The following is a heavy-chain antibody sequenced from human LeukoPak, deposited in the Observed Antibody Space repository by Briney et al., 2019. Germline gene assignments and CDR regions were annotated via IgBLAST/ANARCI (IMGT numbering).Heavy chain of an antibody. CDR2: ISYDGSNK. CDR3: ARMPPGGFYYYYYYYMDV. V-gene: IGHV3-30*04. CDR1: GFTFSSYA. Sequence: GGSLRLSCAASGFTFSSYAMHWVRQAPGKGLEWVAVISYDGSNKYYADSVKGRFTISRDNSKNTLYLQMNSLRAEDTAVYYCARMPPGGFYYYYYYYMDVWGKGTTVTISS. J-gene: IGHJ6*03. D-gene: IGHD3-16*01.